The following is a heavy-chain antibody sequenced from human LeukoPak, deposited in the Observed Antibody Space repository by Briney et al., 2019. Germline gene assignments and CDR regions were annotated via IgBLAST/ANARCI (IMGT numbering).Heavy chain of an antibody. CDR2: ISSSGSTI. CDR3: ARDTGDCSSTSCPYNHRGYFDY. V-gene: IGHV3-48*03. Sequence: PGGSLRLSCAASGFTFSSYEMNWVRQAPGKGLEWVSYISSSGSTIYYADSVKGRFTISRDNAKNSLYLQMNSLRAEDTAVYYCARDTGDCSSTSCPYNHRGYFDYWGQGTLVTVSS. J-gene: IGHJ4*02. D-gene: IGHD2-2*01. CDR1: GFTFSSYE.